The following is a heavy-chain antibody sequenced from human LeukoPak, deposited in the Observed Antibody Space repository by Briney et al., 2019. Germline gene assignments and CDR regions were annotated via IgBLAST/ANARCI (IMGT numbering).Heavy chain of an antibody. CDR3: AKGSSGYFLDV. J-gene: IGHJ4*02. CDR1: GFIFNNYG. D-gene: IGHD3-22*01. CDR2: ISNDGGGT. Sequence: GGSLRLSCAASGFIFNNYGLVWVRQAPGEGLEGVSAISNDGGGTTYADFVKGRFTISRDNSKNTVFLQMNSLRAEDTALYYCAKGSSGYFLDVWGQGTLVTVSS. V-gene: IGHV3-23*01.